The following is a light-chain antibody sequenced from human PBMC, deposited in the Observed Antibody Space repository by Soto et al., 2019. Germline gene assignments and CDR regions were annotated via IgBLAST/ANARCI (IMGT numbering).Light chain of an antibody. Sequence: DIQMTQSPSTLSASVGDRVTITCRASQSISSWLAWYKQKPGKAPKLLIYDASSLESGVPSRFSGRGSGTEFTLTISSLQPDDFATYYCQQYNSYWTFGQGTKVDI. J-gene: IGKJ1*01. V-gene: IGKV1-5*01. CDR1: QSISSW. CDR2: DAS. CDR3: QQYNSYWT.